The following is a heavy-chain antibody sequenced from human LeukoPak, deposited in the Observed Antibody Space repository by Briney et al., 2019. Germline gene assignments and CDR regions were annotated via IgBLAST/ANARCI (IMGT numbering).Heavy chain of an antibody. J-gene: IGHJ3*02. CDR1: GFTFSTYD. V-gene: IGHV3-13*01. D-gene: IGHD3-22*01. Sequence: PGGSLRRSCAASGFTFSTYDMHWVRQTTGKGLEWVSAISTAGDTYYAGSVKGRFTISRENAKNSLDLQMNSLRAGDTAVYYCASYSRTIDAFDIWGQGKMVTVSS. CDR2: ISTAGDT. CDR3: ASYSRTIDAFDI.